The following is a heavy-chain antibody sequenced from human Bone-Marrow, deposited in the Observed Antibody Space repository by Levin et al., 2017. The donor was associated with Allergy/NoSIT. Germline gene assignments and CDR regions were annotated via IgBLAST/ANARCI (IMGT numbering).Heavy chain of an antibody. Sequence: GGSLRLSCEASGFTFSTYAMSWVRQAPGKGLEWVASISDSGTTYYADSVKGRFTISRDNSKNTIYLQMDNLRAEDAAVYYCAKRMTSISYYFDYWGQGTLVPVSS. CDR2: ISDSGTT. D-gene: IGHD2-21*02. CDR3: AKRMTSISYYFDY. J-gene: IGHJ4*02. CDR1: GFTFSTYA. V-gene: IGHV3-23*01.